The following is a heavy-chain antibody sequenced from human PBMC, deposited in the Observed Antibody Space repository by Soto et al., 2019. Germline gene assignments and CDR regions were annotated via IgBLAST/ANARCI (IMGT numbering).Heavy chain of an antibody. CDR2: IYYSGST. Sequence: QLQLQESGPGLGKPSETLSLTCTVSGASISSYYWSWIRQPPGKGLEWIGYIYYSGSTRYNPSLKSRVTISVDTSKNQFSLNLNSMTAADTAVYSCARVVPDGYSDYWGQGSLVTVSS. CDR3: ARVVPDGYSDY. J-gene: IGHJ4*02. CDR1: GASISSYY. D-gene: IGHD5-12*01. V-gene: IGHV4-59*01.